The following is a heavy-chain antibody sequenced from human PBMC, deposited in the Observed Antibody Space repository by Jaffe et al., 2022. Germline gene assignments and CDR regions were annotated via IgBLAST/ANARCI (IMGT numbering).Heavy chain of an antibody. J-gene: IGHJ5*02. D-gene: IGHD6-19*01. Sequence: QVQLQESGPGLVKPSETLSLTCTVSGGSISSYYWSWIRQPPGKGLEWIGYIYYSGSTNYNPSLKSRVTISVDTSKNQFSLKLSSVTAADTAVYYCARASGDSSGWLGYNWFDPWGQGTLVTVSS. CDR3: ARASGDSSGWLGYNWFDP. CDR1: GGSISSYY. CDR2: IYYSGST. V-gene: IGHV4-59*01.